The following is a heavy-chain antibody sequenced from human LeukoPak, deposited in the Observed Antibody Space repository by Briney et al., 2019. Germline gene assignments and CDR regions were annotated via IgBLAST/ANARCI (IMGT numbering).Heavy chain of an antibody. CDR3: ATRRPDYGDHRPFLDI. CDR1: GFTLSSNY. Sequence: GGSLRLSCAASGFTLSSNYMSCVRPAPGKGLECVSIIYSGGSTYYADSVKGRFTISRDNSKNTLYLQMNSLRAEDTAVFYCATRRPDYGDHRPFLDIWGQGTMVTVSA. V-gene: IGHV3-66*01. CDR2: IYSGGST. J-gene: IGHJ3*02. D-gene: IGHD4-17*01.